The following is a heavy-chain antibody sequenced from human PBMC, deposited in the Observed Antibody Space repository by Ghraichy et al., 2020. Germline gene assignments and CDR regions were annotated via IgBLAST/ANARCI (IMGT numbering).Heavy chain of an antibody. V-gene: IGHV4-59*01. Sequence: SETRSLTCTVSGGSISSYYWSWIRQPPGKGLEWIGYIYYSGSTNYNPSLKSRVTISVDTSKNQFSLKLSSVTAADTAVYYCASYDDKLGMYAFDIWGQGTMVTVSS. CDR3: ASYDDKLGMYAFDI. J-gene: IGHJ3*02. D-gene: IGHD7-27*01. CDR1: GGSISSYY. CDR2: IYYSGST.